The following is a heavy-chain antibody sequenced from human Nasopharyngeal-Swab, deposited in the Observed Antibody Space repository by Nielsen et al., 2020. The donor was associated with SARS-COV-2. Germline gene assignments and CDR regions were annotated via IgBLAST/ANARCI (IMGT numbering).Heavy chain of an antibody. CDR2: ISANGGNT. Sequence: GGSLRLSCVASGFTFSSHAMSWVRQAPGKGLDWVSSISANGGNTYYADSVKGRVTIPRDNSQNMLYLQMNSLSAEDTAVYHCAKDLYSDYYMDVWGKGTTVTVSS. V-gene: IGHV3-23*01. CDR1: GFTFSSHA. CDR3: AKDLYSDYYMDV. J-gene: IGHJ6*03. D-gene: IGHD4-11*01.